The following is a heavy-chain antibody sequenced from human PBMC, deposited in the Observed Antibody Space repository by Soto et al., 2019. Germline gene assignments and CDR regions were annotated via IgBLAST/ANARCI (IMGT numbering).Heavy chain of an antibody. D-gene: IGHD6-19*01. CDR1: GFTFSSYS. J-gene: IGHJ4*02. CDR2: ISGSGGST. V-gene: IGHV3-23*01. CDR3: ARNSRATVAGAQDY. Sequence: GGSLILSCAASGFTFSSYSMSWVRQAPGKGLEWVSAISGSGGSTYYADSVKGRFTISRDNSKNTLYLQINSLRVEDTAVFYCARNSRATVAGAQDYWGQGTLVTVSS.